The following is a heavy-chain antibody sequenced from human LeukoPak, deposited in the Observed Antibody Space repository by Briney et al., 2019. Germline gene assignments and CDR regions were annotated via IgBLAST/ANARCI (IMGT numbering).Heavy chain of an antibody. V-gene: IGHV3-23*01. CDR3: AKASDIVVVPAAMGFDY. CDR1: GFTFSSYA. Sequence: GGSLSLSCAASGFTFSSYAMSWVRQAPGKGLEWVSAISGSGDSTYYADSVKGRFTISRDNSKNTLYLQMNSLRAEDTAVYYCAKASDIVVVPAAMGFDYWGQGTLVTVSS. J-gene: IGHJ4*02. CDR2: ISGSGDST. D-gene: IGHD2-2*01.